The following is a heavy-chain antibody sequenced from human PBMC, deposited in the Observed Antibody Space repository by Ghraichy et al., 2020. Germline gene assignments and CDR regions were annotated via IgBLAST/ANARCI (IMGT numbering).Heavy chain of an antibody. V-gene: IGHV3-33*01. CDR3: AREHLYDSSGYYSGPQFRP. J-gene: IGHJ5*02. Sequence: GGSLRLSCAASGITFSSYGMHWVRQAPGKGLEWVAVIWYDGSNEYYADSVKGRFTISRDNSKNTMYLQMNSLRAEDTAVYYCAREHLYDSSGYYSGPQFRPWGQGHLVTVSS. CDR1: GITFSSYG. CDR2: IWYDGSNE. D-gene: IGHD3-22*01.